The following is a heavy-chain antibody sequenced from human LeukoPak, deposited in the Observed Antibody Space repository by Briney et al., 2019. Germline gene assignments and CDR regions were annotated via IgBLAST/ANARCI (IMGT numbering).Heavy chain of an antibody. CDR3: ARQVSDYFYYYMDV. CDR2: IYYSGTT. J-gene: IGHJ6*03. V-gene: IGHV4-39*01. CDR1: GGSISTSSYY. Sequence: SETLSVTCTVSGGSISTSSYYCGWIRQPPGKGLEWIGTIYYSGTTYYNPSLESRVTISEDTSRNRFSLMLSSVTAADTAIYYCARQVSDYFYYYMDVWGEGTTVIVSS.